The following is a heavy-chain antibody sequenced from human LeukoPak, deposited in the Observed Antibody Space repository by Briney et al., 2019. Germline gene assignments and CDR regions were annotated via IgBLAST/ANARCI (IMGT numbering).Heavy chain of an antibody. V-gene: IGHV3-30*04. CDR3: AREGGIQLWGDAFDI. J-gene: IGHJ3*02. CDR2: ISYDGSNK. CDR1: GFTFSSYA. D-gene: IGHD5-18*01. Sequence: GGSLRLSCAASGFTFSSYAMHWVRQAPGKGLEWVAVISYDGSNKYYADSVKSRFTISRDNSKNTLYLQMNSLRAEDTAVYYCAREGGIQLWGDAFDIWGQGTMVTVSS.